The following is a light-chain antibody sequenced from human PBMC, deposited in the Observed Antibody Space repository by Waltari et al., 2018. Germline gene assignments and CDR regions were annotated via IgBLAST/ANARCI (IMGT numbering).Light chain of an antibody. J-gene: IGLJ2*01. V-gene: IGLV2-14*03. Sequence: QSALPQPAPVAWSPGRSITLPCTGTSSDFRGYNYVSWYQQVPGKAPKLMIYDVSNPPSALYSRFSGSKSGNTASLTISGLQAEDEADYFCSSYIDRSTLELFGGGTSLTVL. CDR2: DVS. CDR3: SSYIDRSTLEL. CDR1: SSDFRGYNY.